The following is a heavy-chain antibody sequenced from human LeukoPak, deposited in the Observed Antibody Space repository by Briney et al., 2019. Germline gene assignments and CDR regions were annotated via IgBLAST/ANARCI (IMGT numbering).Heavy chain of an antibody. Sequence: PGGSLRLSCAPSGFTFSRHGMHWVRQVPGKGREGVAIISNDGSRKYYAHSVEGRFTISRDNSKNTLYLQMDSLRAEDTAVYYCARDRAWNYFDYWGQGTLVNVSS. CDR3: ARDRAWNYFDY. V-gene: IGHV3-30*03. CDR2: ISNDGSRK. D-gene: IGHD3-3*01. J-gene: IGHJ4*02. CDR1: GFTFSRHG.